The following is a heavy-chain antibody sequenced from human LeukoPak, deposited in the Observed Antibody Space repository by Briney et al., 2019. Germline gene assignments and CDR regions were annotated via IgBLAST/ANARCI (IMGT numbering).Heavy chain of an antibody. D-gene: IGHD3-10*01. CDR2: ISYDGSNK. Sequence: GRSLRLSCAASGFTFSSYAMHWVRQAPGKGLEWVAVISYDGSNKYYADSVKGRFTISRDNSKNTLNLQMNSLRAEDTAVYYCARVRSITMVRGAIGLWGQGTLVTVSS. CDR3: ARVRSITMVRGAIGL. J-gene: IGHJ4*02. V-gene: IGHV3-30*04. CDR1: GFTFSSYA.